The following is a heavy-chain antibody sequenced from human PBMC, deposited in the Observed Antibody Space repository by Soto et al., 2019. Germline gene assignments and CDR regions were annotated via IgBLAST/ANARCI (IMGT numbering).Heavy chain of an antibody. CDR3: VRDRFTMFGVAENRFDT. CDR2: IYSGAST. J-gene: IGHJ5*02. V-gene: IGHV3-66*01. CDR1: GFIVSNNY. D-gene: IGHD3-3*01. Sequence: EVQLVESGGGLVQPGGSLRLSCAASGFIVSNNYMSWIRQAPGKGLEWLSIIYSGASTYYARSVKGRFTISRDSSQNTIYLQMNSLGDDDTAVYYCVRDRFTMFGVAENRFDTWGQGTLVTVSS.